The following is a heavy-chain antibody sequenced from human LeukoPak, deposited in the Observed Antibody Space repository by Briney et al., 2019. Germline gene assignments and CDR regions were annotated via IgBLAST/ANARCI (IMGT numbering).Heavy chain of an antibody. J-gene: IGHJ4*02. D-gene: IGHD2-15*01. CDR1: GFTFSRYW. CDR3: AKAPVTTCSGAYCYPFDY. CDR2: IKQDGSEK. V-gene: IGHV3-7*03. Sequence: RGSLRLPCAASGFTFSRYWMSWVRQAPGKGLEWVANIKQDGSEKYYVDSVKGRFTISRDNPKNSLYLQMNSLRAGDAAVYYCAKAPVTTCSGAYCYPFDYWSQGTLVTVSS.